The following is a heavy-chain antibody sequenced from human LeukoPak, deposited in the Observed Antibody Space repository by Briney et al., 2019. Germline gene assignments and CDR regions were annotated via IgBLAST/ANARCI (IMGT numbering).Heavy chain of an antibody. Sequence: ASVKVSCKASGYTFTSYYMHWVRQAPGQGLEWMGIINPSGGSTSYAQKFQGRVTMTRDTSISTAYMELSRLRSDDTAVYYCGVGIAVAGLIDYWGQGTLVTVSS. D-gene: IGHD6-19*01. CDR2: INPSGGST. CDR1: GYTFTSYY. CDR3: GVGIAVAGLIDY. V-gene: IGHV1-46*01. J-gene: IGHJ4*02.